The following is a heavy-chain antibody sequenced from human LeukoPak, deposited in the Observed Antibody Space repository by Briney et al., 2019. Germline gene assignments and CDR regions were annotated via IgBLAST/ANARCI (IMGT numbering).Heavy chain of an antibody. CDR3: ARAELGYDSSGYDY. D-gene: IGHD3-22*01. J-gene: IGHJ4*02. CDR2: IIPIFGTA. CDR1: GGTFSSYA. V-gene: IGHV1-69*05. Sequence: SVKVSCKASGGTFSSYAISWVRQAPGQGLEWMGRIIPIFGTADYAQKFQGRVTITTDESTSTAYMELSSLRSEDTAVYHCARAELGYDSSGYDYWGQGTLVTVSS.